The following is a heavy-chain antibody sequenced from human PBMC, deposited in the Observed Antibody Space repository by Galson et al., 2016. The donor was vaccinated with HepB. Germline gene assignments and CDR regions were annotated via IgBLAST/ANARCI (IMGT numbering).Heavy chain of an antibody. CDR2: IVSDGRT. CDR1: GFTFRNYD. Sequence: SLRLSCAASGFTFRNYDMNWVRQAPGKGLECVSTIVSDGRTYYGDAVTGRFTISRDTSTNELFLQMNSLRAEDTAIYSCAKDCGYDYGPNLDSWGQGTLVTVSS. V-gene: IGHV3-23*01. J-gene: IGHJ5*01. CDR3: AKDCGYDYGPNLDS. D-gene: IGHD4/OR15-4a*01.